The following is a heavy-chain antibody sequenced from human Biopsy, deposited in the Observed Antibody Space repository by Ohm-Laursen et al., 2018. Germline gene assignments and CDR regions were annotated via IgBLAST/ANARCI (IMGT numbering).Heavy chain of an antibody. Sequence: GILSLTCAVYGGSFSGYYWSWIRQPPGKGLEWIGEINHSGSTNYNPSLKSRVTISVDTSKNQFSLKLSSVTAADTAVYYCARGRLRAVARFDYWGQGTLVTVSS. V-gene: IGHV4-34*01. J-gene: IGHJ4*02. CDR2: INHSGST. CDR3: ARGRLRAVARFDY. CDR1: GGSFSGYY. D-gene: IGHD6-19*01.